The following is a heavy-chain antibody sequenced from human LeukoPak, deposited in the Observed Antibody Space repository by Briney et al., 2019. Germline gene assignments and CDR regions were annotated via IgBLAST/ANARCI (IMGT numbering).Heavy chain of an antibody. CDR1: GGSFSGYY. Sequence: SETLSLTCAVYGGSFSGYYWSWIRQPPGKGLEWIGEINHSGSTNYNPSLKSRVTISVDTSKNQFSLKLSSVTAADTAVYYCARLTPVFCGGDCFTLDYWGQGTLVTVSS. J-gene: IGHJ4*02. V-gene: IGHV4-34*01. CDR2: INHSGST. CDR3: ARLTPVFCGGDCFTLDY. D-gene: IGHD2-21*02.